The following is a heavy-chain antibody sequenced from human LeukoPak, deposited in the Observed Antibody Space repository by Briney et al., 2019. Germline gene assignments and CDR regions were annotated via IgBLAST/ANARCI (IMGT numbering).Heavy chain of an antibody. CDR1: GFTFSDHA. D-gene: IGHD5-18*01. V-gene: IGHV3-15*01. J-gene: IGHJ4*02. Sequence: PGGSLRLSCAASGFTFSDHAMDWVRQAPGKGLGWVGHIKATPDGGTTEYGAPVKGRFTISRDDSKNTLYLQMNSLKSEDTAVYFCTTLPGYSYGYLQDYWGQGTLVTVSS. CDR3: TTLPGYSYGYLQDY. CDR2: IKATPDGGTT.